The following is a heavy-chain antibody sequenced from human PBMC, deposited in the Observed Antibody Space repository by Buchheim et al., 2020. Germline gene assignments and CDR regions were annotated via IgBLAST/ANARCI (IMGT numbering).Heavy chain of an antibody. CDR2: IYYSGST. D-gene: IGHD3-3*01. J-gene: IGHJ5*02. CDR1: GGSISSSSYY. Sequence: QLQLQESGPGLVKPSETLSLTCTVSGGSISSSSYYWGWIRQPPGKGLEWIGSIYYSGSTYYNPSLKSRVTISVDTSKNQFSLKLSSLTAADSAVYYCARPESSTTYYDFWGDPIQDHPHNWFDPWGQGTL. V-gene: IGHV4-39*01. CDR3: ARPESSTTYYDFWGDPIQDHPHNWFDP.